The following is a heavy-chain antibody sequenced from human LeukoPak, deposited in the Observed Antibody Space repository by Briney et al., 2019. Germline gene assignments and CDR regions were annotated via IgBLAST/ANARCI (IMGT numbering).Heavy chain of an antibody. D-gene: IGHD3-3*01. V-gene: IGHV3-15*01. Sequence: GGSLRLSCAASGFTFSNAWMIWVRQAPGKGLEWVGRSKSKTDGGTTDYAAPVKGRFTISRDDSKNTLYLQMNSLKTEDTAVYYCTTDDDFWSGYPDYWGQGTLVTVSS. CDR1: GFTFSNAW. CDR3: TTDDDFWSGYPDY. J-gene: IGHJ4*02. CDR2: SKSKTDGGTT.